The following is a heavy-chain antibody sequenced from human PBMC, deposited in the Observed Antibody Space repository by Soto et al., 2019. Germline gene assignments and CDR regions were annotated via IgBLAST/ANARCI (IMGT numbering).Heavy chain of an antibody. CDR3: ARTAAAGVLSYYYGMDV. D-gene: IGHD6-13*01. J-gene: IGHJ6*02. CDR2: IYPGDSDT. CDR1: GYSFTSYW. V-gene: IGHV5-51*01. Sequence: GESLKISCKGSGYSFTSYWIGWVRQMPGKGLEWMGIIYPGDSDTRYSPYFQGQVTISADKSISTAYLQWSSLKASDTAMYYCARTAAAGVLSYYYGMDVWGQGTTVTVSS.